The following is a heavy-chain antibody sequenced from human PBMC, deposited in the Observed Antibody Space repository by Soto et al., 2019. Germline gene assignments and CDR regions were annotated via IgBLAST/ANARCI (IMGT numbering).Heavy chain of an antibody. CDR3: XXXXARSXSSGPHV. CDR1: GGSISSGTYY. Sequence: TXSLTCTVSGGSISSGTYYWSWIRQHPEKGLEWIGYIYYSGSTYYNPSLKNRVTISLDTSKNQFSLKLSSVTAADTAVYXXXXXXARSXSSGPHVSGXALSVTVSS. CDR2: IYYSGST. D-gene: IGHD6-6*01. V-gene: IGHV4-31*02. J-gene: IGHJ6*02.